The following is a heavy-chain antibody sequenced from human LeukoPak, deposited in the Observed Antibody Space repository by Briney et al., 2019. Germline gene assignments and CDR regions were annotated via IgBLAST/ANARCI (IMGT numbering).Heavy chain of an antibody. Sequence: AGRSLRLSCAASGFTFSSYSMHWVRQAPGKGLEWVAVISYDGSNKYYADSVKGRFIISRDNSKNTLYLQMNSLRAEDTAVYYCAKLDYGDYVDAFDIWGQGTMVTVSS. CDR3: AKLDYGDYVDAFDI. CDR2: ISYDGSNK. J-gene: IGHJ3*02. V-gene: IGHV3-30*18. CDR1: GFTFSSYS. D-gene: IGHD4-17*01.